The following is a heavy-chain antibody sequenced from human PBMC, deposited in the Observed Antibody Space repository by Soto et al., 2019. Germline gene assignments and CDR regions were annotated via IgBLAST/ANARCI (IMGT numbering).Heavy chain of an antibody. CDR2: IDYSGST. CDR3: AREGGTMVRGVIGERRTESFQH. CDR1: GGSISSGGYY. J-gene: IGHJ1*01. Sequence: QVQLQESGPGLVKPSQTLSLTCTVSGGSISSGGYYWSWIRQHPGKGLEWIGYIDYSGSTYYNPSLKSRVTISVDTSKNQFSLKLSSVTAADTAVYYCAREGGTMVRGVIGERRTESFQHWGQGTLVTVSS. D-gene: IGHD3-10*01. V-gene: IGHV4-31*03.